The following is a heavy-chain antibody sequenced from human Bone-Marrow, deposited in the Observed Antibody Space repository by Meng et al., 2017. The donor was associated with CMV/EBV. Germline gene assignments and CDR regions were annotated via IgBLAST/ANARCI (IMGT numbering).Heavy chain of an antibody. D-gene: IGHD6-6*01. J-gene: IGHJ4*02. CDR2: IYPGDSDT. CDR3: ARQEYSSSPFDY. CDR1: GYSFTSYW. Sequence: KVSCKGSGYSFTSYWIGWVRQMPGKGLEWMGIIYPGDSDTRYSPSFRGQVTISADKSISTAYLQWSSLKASDTAMYYCARQEYSSSPFDYWGQGTLVTVSS. V-gene: IGHV5-51*01.